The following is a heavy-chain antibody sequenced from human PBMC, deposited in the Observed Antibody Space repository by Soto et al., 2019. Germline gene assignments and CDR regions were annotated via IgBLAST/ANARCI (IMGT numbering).Heavy chain of an antibody. CDR1: GGSISSCGYS. V-gene: IGHV4-30-2*01. D-gene: IGHD3-16*01. CDR3: ARALMGGGVDY. CDR2: IYHSGST. J-gene: IGHJ4*02. Sequence: PSETLSLTCAVSGGSISSCGYSWSWIRQPPGQGLEWIGYIYHSGSTYYNPSLKSRVTISVDRSKNQFSLKLSSVTAADTAVYYCARALMGGGVDYWGQGTLVTVSS.